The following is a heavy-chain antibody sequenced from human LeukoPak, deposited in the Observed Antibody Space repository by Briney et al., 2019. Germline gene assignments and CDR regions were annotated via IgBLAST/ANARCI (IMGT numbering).Heavy chain of an antibody. V-gene: IGHV3-13*04. J-gene: IGHJ2*01. D-gene: IGHD3-22*01. CDR1: GFTFSTYD. CDR3: IRESNYYDSSTSPGYFDL. Sequence: GGSLRLSCAASGFTFSTYDMHWVRQAPGKGLEWVSSIDTAGGTYYPGSVKGRFTISRENTKNSLYLQMNSLRAGDTAVYYCIRESNYYDSSTSPGYFDLWGRGTLVTVSS. CDR2: IDTAGGT.